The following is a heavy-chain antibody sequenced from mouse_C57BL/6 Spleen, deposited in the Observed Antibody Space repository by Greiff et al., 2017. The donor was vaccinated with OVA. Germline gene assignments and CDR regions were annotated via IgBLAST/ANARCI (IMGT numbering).Heavy chain of an antibody. V-gene: IGHV5-17*01. D-gene: IGHD1-1*01. CDR2: ISSGSSTI. CDR1: GFTFSDYG. CDR3: ARLLGSSYGYFDV. Sequence: EVHLVESGGGLVKPGGSLKLSCAASGFTFSDYGMHWVRQAPEKGLEWVAYISSGSSTIYYADTVKGRFTISRDNAKNTLFLQMTSLRSEDTAMYYCARLLGSSYGYFDVWGTGTTVTVSS. J-gene: IGHJ1*03.